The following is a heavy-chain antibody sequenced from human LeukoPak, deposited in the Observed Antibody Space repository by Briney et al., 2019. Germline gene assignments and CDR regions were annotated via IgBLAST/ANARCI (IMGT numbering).Heavy chain of an antibody. J-gene: IGHJ4*02. D-gene: IGHD3-10*01. CDR1: GFTFSSSA. CDR3: ASEGGPMIRGDLDY. CDR2: ISGSGGST. V-gene: IGHV3-23*01. Sequence: GGTLRLSCAVSGFTFSSSAMTWVRNAPGKGLERDSGISGSGGSTYYADSVKGRFTISRDNSRNTLYLQMNSLRAEDTALYYCASEGGPMIRGDLDYWGQGTLVTVSS.